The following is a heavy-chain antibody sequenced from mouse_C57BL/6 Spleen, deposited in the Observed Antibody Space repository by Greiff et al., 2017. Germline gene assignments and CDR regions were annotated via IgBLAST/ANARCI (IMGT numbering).Heavy chain of an antibody. D-gene: IGHD2-3*01. V-gene: IGHV1-64*01. Sequence: QVQLQQPGAELVKPGASVKLSCTASGYTFTSYWMHWVKQRPGQGLEWIGMIPPNSGSTNYNEKFKSKATLTVDKSSSTAYMQLSSLTSEESAVYYCARERRDGYYGDFDVWGTGTTVTVSS. CDR1: GYTFTSYW. CDR3: ARERRDGYYGDFDV. J-gene: IGHJ1*03. CDR2: IPPNSGST.